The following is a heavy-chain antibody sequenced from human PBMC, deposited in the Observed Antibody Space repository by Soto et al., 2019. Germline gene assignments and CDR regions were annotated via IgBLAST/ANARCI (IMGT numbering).Heavy chain of an antibody. Sequence: GGSPRLSCAASGFSFGSYALSWVRQAPGKGLEWVSTISGSDGKTFYADSVRGRFSISRDTSQSTLYLQMNSLRADDTAMYYCARWSYLDYWGQGTRVTVSS. CDR2: ISGSDGKT. J-gene: IGHJ4*02. V-gene: IGHV3-23*01. CDR3: ARWSYLDY. D-gene: IGHD3-3*01. CDR1: GFSFGSYA.